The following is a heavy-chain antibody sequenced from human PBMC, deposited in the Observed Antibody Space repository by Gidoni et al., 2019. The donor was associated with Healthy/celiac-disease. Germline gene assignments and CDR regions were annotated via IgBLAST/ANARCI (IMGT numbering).Heavy chain of an antibody. CDR3: AKSAGCSGGSCHIDY. D-gene: IGHD2-15*01. CDR2: ISYDGRNK. J-gene: IGHJ4*02. CDR1: GFTFSSYG. Sequence: QVQLVESGGVVVQPGRSLRLSCASSGFTFSSYGMHWVRKAPGKGLEWVAVISYDGRNKYYADSVKGRFTISRDNSKNTLYLQMNSLRAEDTAVYYCAKSAGCSGGSCHIDYWGQGTLVTVSS. V-gene: IGHV3-30*18.